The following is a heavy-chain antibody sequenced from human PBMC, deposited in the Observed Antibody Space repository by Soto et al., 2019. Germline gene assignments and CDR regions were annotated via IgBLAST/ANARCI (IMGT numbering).Heavy chain of an antibody. D-gene: IGHD2-2*01. CDR1: GFSITTGGYY. CDR3: ARDRSSSLDS. Sequence: SATLSLTCTVSGFSITTGGYYWNWVRQHPGKGLEWIGHIYYSGTTFYNPSLRSRFTIAIDTSKNQISLRVRSVTASDTAVYYCARDRSSSLDSWGQGALVTVSS. J-gene: IGHJ4*02. CDR2: IYYSGTT. V-gene: IGHV4-31*03.